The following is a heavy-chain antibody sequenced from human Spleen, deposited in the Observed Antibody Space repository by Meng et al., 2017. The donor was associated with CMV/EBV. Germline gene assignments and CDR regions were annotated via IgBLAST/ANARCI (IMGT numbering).Heavy chain of an antibody. CDR1: GFTFTRHW. D-gene: IGHD3-10*01. J-gene: IGHJ4*02. CDR2: IKQDGSDK. V-gene: IGHV3-7*01. CDR3: ARDYFGRYY. Sequence: GESLKISCAASGFTFTRHWMSWVRQAPGKGLEWVANIKQDGSDKYYVDSVKGRFTISRDNAKNSLYLQMNSLRAEDTAVYYCARDYFGRYYWGQGTLVTVSS.